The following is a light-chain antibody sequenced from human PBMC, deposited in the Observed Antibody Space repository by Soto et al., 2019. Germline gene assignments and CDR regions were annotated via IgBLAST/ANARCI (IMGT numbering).Light chain of an antibody. J-gene: IGKJ2*01. V-gene: IGKV3-20*01. CDR2: SAS. CDR1: QSVSSNS. CDR3: QLYGTSPMFT. Sequence: EIVLTQSPGTLSLSPGERATLSCRASQSVSSNSLAWYLQKPGQAPRLLLYSASSRATGIPDRFSGRGSGTDFNLTISRLEPEDFAVYYCQLYGTSPMFTFGRGTRLEIK.